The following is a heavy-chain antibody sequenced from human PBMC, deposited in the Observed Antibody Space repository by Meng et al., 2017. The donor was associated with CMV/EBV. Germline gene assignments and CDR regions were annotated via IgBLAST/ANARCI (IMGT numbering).Heavy chain of an antibody. CDR1: GFTFSSYS. J-gene: IGHJ4*02. D-gene: IGHD2-2*01. V-gene: IGHV3-21*01. Sequence: GRSLRLSCAASGFTFSSYSMNWVRQAPGKGLEWVSSISSSSSYIYYADSVKGRFTISRDNAKNSLYLQMNSLRAEDTAVYYCARAGVAYCSSTSCYGYFDYWGQGTLVTVSS. CDR2: ISSSSSYI. CDR3: ARAGVAYCSSTSCYGYFDY.